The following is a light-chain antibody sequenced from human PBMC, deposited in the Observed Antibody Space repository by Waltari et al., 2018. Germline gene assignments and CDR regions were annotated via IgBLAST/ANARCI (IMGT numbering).Light chain of an antibody. J-gene: IGLJ2*01. Sequence: QSALTQPASVSGSPGQSITISCTGTSSDVGSYNLVSWYQQHPGKAPNLMIYAVSKRPSGVSNPFSGSKSGNTASLTISGRQAEDEADDYCCSYAGSSTFVVFGGGTKLTVL. CDR2: AVS. CDR1: SSDVGSYNL. CDR3: CSYAGSSTFVV. V-gene: IGLV2-23*02.